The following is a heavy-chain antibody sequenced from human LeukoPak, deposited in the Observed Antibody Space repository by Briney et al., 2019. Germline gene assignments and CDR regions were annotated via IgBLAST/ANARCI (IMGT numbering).Heavy chain of an antibody. D-gene: IGHD3-16*02. V-gene: IGHV4-59*08. CDR1: GGSIGTYY. J-gene: IGHJ6*03. Sequence: SETLSLTCTVPGGSIGTYYWSWVRQSPGKGLEWIGYIYVIGNRYNPYLQSRVTISVDTSRNQFFLKMSSVTAADTAVYYCARHIGGGIEDMDVWGKGTKVTVSS. CDR3: ARHIGGGIEDMDV. CDR2: IYVIGN.